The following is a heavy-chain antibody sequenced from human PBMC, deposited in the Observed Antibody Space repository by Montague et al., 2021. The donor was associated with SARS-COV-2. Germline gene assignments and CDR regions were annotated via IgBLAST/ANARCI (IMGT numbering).Heavy chain of an antibody. V-gene: IGHV4-61*01. D-gene: IGHD3-3*01. CDR1: GGSVSSGSYD. CDR2: IDYSGST. Sequence: SETLSLTCTVSGGSVSSGSYDWSWIRRPPGKGLEWIGYIDYSGSTNYXPSLESRVTISVDTSKNQFSLKLRSVTAADTAVYYCARDPWHITIFGVVTRYGMDVWGQGTTVTFSS. CDR3: ARDPWHITIFGVVTRYGMDV. J-gene: IGHJ6*02.